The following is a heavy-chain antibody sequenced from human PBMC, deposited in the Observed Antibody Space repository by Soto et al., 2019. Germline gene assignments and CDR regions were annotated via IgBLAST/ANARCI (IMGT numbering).Heavy chain of an antibody. Sequence: GGSLRLSCTASGFTFGDYAMSWFRQAPGKGLEWVGFIRSKAYGGTTEYAASVKGRFTISRDDSKSIAYLQMNSLKTEDTAVYYCTRDSVVVAATMSRRQFFDYWGQGTLVTVSS. CDR1: GFTFGDYA. CDR3: TRDSVVVAATMSRRQFFDY. V-gene: IGHV3-49*03. CDR2: IRSKAYGGTT. J-gene: IGHJ4*02. D-gene: IGHD2-15*01.